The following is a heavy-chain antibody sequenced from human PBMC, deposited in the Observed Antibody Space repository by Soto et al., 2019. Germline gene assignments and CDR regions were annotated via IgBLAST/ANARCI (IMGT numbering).Heavy chain of an antibody. CDR3: ARVSDFWSGYSVQYYYYMDV. D-gene: IGHD3-3*01. V-gene: IGHV1-8*01. J-gene: IGHJ6*03. Sequence: QVQLVQSGAEVKKPGASVKVSCKASGYTFTSYDINWVRQATGQGLEWMGWMNPNSGNTGYAQKFQGRVTMTRNTSISTAYMELSSLRSEDTAVYYCARVSDFWSGYSVQYYYYMDVWGKGTTVTVSS. CDR1: GYTFTSYD. CDR2: MNPNSGNT.